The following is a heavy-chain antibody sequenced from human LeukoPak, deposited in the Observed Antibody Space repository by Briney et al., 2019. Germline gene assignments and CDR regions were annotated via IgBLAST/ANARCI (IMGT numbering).Heavy chain of an antibody. D-gene: IGHD6-19*01. V-gene: IGHV1-2*02. Sequence: GASVKVSCKASGYTFTGYYMYWVRQAPGQGLEWMGWINPNSGGTNYAQKFQGRVTMTRDTSISTAYMELSRLRSDDTAVYCCARDYLGSSGYDYWGQGTLVTVSS. CDR3: ARDYLGSSGYDY. J-gene: IGHJ4*02. CDR2: INPNSGGT. CDR1: GYTFTGYY.